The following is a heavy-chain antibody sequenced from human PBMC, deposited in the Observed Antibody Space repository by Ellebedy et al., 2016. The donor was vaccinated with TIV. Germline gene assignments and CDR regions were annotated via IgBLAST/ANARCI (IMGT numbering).Heavy chain of an antibody. CDR1: GYTFTGYY. Sequence: ASVKVSCXASGYTFTGYYMHWVRQAPGQGLEWMGGFDPEDGETIYAQKFQGRVTMIEDTSTDTAYMELSSLRSEDTAVYYCATDKVSSGWIDYWGQGTLVTVSS. D-gene: IGHD6-19*01. CDR2: FDPEDGET. CDR3: ATDKVSSGWIDY. V-gene: IGHV1-24*01. J-gene: IGHJ4*02.